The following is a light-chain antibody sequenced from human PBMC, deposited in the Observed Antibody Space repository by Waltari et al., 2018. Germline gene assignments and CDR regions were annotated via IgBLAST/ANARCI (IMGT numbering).Light chain of an antibody. J-gene: IGKJ2*01. CDR1: HGISNS. CDR3: QQYYSTPVYT. Sequence: DIQMTQSPSSLSASVGDRVTITCRASHGISNSLAWYQQKPGKAPKLLLYAASRLESGVPSRFSGSGSGTDYTLTISSLQPEDFATYYCQQYYSTPVYTFGQGTKLEIK. V-gene: IGKV1-NL1*01. CDR2: AAS.